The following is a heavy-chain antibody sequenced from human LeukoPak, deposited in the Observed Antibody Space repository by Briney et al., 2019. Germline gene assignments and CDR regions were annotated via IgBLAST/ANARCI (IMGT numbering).Heavy chain of an antibody. J-gene: IGHJ5*02. CDR2: FDPEDGET. CDR3: ATGGRVATIFYP. CDR1: GYTFTGYH. D-gene: IGHD5-12*01. Sequence: ASLKVSCEASGYTFTGYHIHWVRQAPGQGLEWMAGFDPEDGETIYAQMFQGRVTMTEDTSTDTAYMEVSSLRSEDTAVYYCATGGRVATIFYPWGQGTLVTVSS. V-gene: IGHV1-24*01.